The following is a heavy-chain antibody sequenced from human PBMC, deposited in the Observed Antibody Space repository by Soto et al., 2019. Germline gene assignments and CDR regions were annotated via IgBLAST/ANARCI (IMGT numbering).Heavy chain of an antibody. D-gene: IGHD1-1*01. CDR3: AREKVGTTFFDN. V-gene: IGHV4-38-2*02. CDR1: GFAISRGYY. J-gene: IGHJ4*02. CDR2: ISSSARS. Sequence: PSETLSPACHVSGFAISRGYYWSWVRQPPGKGLEWIGSISSSARSYHNPSLASRLTLSIDTSTNQITLKLASVTAADTARYYGAREKVGTTFFDNWGQGTQVTVSS.